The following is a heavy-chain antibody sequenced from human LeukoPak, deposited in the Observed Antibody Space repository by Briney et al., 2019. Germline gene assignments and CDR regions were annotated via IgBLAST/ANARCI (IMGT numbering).Heavy chain of an antibody. Sequence: PGGSLRLSCAASGFTFSSYGMHWVRQAPGEGLEWVAFIRYDGSNKYYADSVKGRFTISRDNSKNTLYLQMNSLRAEDTAVYYCAKDPTTVTTSPFYWGQGTLVTVSS. V-gene: IGHV3-30*02. D-gene: IGHD4-17*01. CDR2: IRYDGSNK. CDR3: AKDPTTVTTSPFY. J-gene: IGHJ4*02. CDR1: GFTFSSYG.